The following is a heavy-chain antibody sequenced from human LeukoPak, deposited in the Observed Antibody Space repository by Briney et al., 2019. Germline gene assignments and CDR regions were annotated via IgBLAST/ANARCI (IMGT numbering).Heavy chain of an antibody. V-gene: IGHV4-38-2*02. D-gene: IGHD6-19*01. CDR1: GYSISGGYY. Sequence: SETLSLTCTVSGYSISGGYYWGWIRQPPGKGLEWIGTIFQSVSTYYNPSLKSRITTSVDTSKNQFSLKLSSVTAADTAVYYCARNNSNGFDFWSQGTLVTVSS. CDR3: ARNNSNGFDF. CDR2: IFQSVST. J-gene: IGHJ4*02.